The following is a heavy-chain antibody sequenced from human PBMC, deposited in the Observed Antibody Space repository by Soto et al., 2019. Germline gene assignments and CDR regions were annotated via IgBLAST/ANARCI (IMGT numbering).Heavy chain of an antibody. Sequence: TCTVSGGSISSYYWSWIRQPPGKGLEWIGYIYYSGSTNYNPSLKSRVTISVDTSKNQFSLKLSSVTAADTAVYYCARGPGYSYGVPLYYYYYYGMDVWGQGTTVTVSS. D-gene: IGHD5-18*01. CDR3: ARGPGYSYGVPLYYYYYYGMDV. V-gene: IGHV4-59*01. CDR2: IYYSGST. CDR1: GGSISSYY. J-gene: IGHJ6*02.